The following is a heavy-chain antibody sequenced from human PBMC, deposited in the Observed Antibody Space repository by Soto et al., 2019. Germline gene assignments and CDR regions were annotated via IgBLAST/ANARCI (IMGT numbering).Heavy chain of an antibody. Sequence: KPSDTLSLTCAVYGGYFSNNYWTWFRQPPGKGLEWIGEISPSGTTKYIPSLKSRGTISVDTSRKQFFLKVTSVSAADTAVYYCATSLWFGTQPEIWGPGTLVTVSS. CDR1: GGYFSNNY. CDR2: ISPSGTT. V-gene: IGHV4-34*01. D-gene: IGHD3-10*01. CDR3: ATSLWFGTQPEI. J-gene: IGHJ4*02.